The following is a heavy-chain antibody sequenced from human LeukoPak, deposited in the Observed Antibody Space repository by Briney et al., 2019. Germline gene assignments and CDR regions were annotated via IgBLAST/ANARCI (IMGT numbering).Heavy chain of an antibody. V-gene: IGHV3-30*02. J-gene: IGHJ4*02. CDR2: IRPDGSNK. CDR3: AKGGIAAPLDY. CDR1: GFTFSSYG. D-gene: IGHD6-6*01. Sequence: GGSLRLSCAASGFTFSSYGMHWVRQAPGQGLEWVAFIRPDGSNKYYAESVKVRFTISRDNSKNTLDLQMNSLRAEDTAVYYCAKGGIAAPLDYWGQGTLVTVSS.